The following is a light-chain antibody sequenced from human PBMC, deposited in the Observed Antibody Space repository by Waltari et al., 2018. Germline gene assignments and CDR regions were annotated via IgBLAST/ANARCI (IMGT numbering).Light chain of an antibody. CDR3: SSYAGSSKGV. J-gene: IGLJ2*01. CDR2: AVS. Sequence: QSDLTQPAAVSGSPGQSITISCTGTSSDVGKYKRVSWYQQHPGKAPNLMIYAVSKRPSGVSDRFSGSKSGDMASLTISGLQPEDEAEYFCSSYAGSSKGVFGGGTKVTVL. CDR1: SSDVGKYKR. V-gene: IGLV2-23*02.